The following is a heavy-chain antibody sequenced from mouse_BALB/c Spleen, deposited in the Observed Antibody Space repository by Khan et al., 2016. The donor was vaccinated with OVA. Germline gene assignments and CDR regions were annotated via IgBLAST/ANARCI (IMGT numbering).Heavy chain of an antibody. D-gene: IGHD1-1*02. Sequence: EVELVESGGGVVKPGGSLKLSCSASGFTFSSFAMSWVRQTPEKRLEWVATISSGGHYTFYPDSVKGRFTISRDNARNTLYLQMSSLRSEDTAMXYCARSVVDYYGMDYWGQGTSVTVSS. J-gene: IGHJ4*01. V-gene: IGHV5-9-3*01. CDR1: GFTFSSFA. CDR3: ARSVVDYYGMDY. CDR2: ISSGGHYT.